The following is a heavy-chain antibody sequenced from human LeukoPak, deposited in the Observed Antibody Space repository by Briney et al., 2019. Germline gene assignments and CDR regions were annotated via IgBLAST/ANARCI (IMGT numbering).Heavy chain of an antibody. CDR3: ARQSPRIAAAGTYLDY. CDR1: GFTFSSYE. D-gene: IGHD6-13*01. CDR2: ISISGNTI. J-gene: IGHJ4*02. Sequence: GGSLRLSCAASGFTFSSYEMNWVRQAPGKGLEWVSYISISGNTIYYADSVKGRFTVSRDNAKTSLYLQMNSLRVEDTAVYYCARQSPRIAAAGTYLDYWGQGTLVTVSS. V-gene: IGHV3-48*03.